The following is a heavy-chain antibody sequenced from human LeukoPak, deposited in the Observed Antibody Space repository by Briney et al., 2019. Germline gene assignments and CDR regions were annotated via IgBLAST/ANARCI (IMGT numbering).Heavy chain of an antibody. J-gene: IGHJ4*02. Sequence: ATVKISCKVSGYTFTDYYMHWVQQAPEKGLEWMGLVDPEDGETIYAEKFQGRVTITADTSTDTAYMELSSLRSEDTAVYYCATSSQIFGVVIPPDYWGQETLVTVSS. CDR2: VDPEDGET. V-gene: IGHV1-69-2*01. D-gene: IGHD3-3*01. CDR1: GYTFTDYY. CDR3: ATSSQIFGVVIPPDY.